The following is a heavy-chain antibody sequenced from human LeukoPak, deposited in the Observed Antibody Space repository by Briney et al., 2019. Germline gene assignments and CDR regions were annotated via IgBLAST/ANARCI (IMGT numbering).Heavy chain of an antibody. D-gene: IGHD3-22*01. CDR2: IKQDGSEK. CDR3: ARGDYYDSSGYYTDAFDI. V-gene: IGHV3-7*01. J-gene: IGHJ3*02. Sequence: PGGSLRLSCAASGFTFSNYWMSWVRQAPGKGPEWVANIKQDGSEKYYVDSLKGRFTISRDNAKNSLYLQMNSLRAEDTAVYYCARGDYYDSSGYYTDAFDIWGQGTMVAVSS. CDR1: GFTFSNYW.